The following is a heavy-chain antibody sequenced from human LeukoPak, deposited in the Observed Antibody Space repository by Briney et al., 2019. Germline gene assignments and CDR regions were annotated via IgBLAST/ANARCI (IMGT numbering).Heavy chain of an antibody. CDR3: ARSFVGYSSSWTRGDFDY. V-gene: IGHV4-4*07. CDR1: GGSISSYY. CDR2: IYTSGST. J-gene: IGHJ4*02. Sequence: SETLSLTRTVSGGSISSYYWSWIRQPAGKGLEWIGRIYTSGSTNYNPSLKSRVTTSVDTSKNQFSLKLSSVTAADTAVYYCARSFVGYSSSWTRGDFDYWGQGTLVTVSS. D-gene: IGHD6-13*01.